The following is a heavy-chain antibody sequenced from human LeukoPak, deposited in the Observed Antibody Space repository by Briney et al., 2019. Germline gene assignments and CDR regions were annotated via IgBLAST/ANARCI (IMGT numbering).Heavy chain of an antibody. CDR1: GGSISGSSYY. CDR2: IYYSGST. Sequence: SETLSLTCTVSGGSISGSSYYWGWIRQPPGKGLEWIGSIYYSGSTDYNPSLKSRVTISVDTSKNQFSLKLSSVTAADTAVYYCARGASELRYFDWLLYGFDPWGQGTLVTVSS. D-gene: IGHD3-9*01. V-gene: IGHV4-39*07. J-gene: IGHJ5*02. CDR3: ARGASELRYFDWLLYGFDP.